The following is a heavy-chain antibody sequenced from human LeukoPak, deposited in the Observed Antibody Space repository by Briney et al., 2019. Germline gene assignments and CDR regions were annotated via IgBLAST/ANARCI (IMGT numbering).Heavy chain of an antibody. V-gene: IGHV3-30*18. Sequence: PGTSLRLSCAASGFTLSTFGMHWVRQAPGKGLEWVAATSYDGNETYYADSVRGRFTVSRDNSKNTLYLQVNSLRAEDTAVYYCAKDPYYYGSGSYVGDWGQGTLVTVSS. CDR2: TSYDGNET. J-gene: IGHJ4*02. CDR3: AKDPYYYGSGSYVGD. CDR1: GFTLSTFG. D-gene: IGHD3-10*01.